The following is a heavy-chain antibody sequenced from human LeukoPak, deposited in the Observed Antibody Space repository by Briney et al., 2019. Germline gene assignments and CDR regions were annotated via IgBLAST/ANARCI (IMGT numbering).Heavy chain of an antibody. CDR2: ISAYNGNT. CDR1: GYTFTHYG. CDR3: AREMGPSYDSTGYHVIDY. D-gene: IGHD3-22*01. J-gene: IGHJ4*02. Sequence: GASVKVSCKASGYTFTHYGITWVRQAPGQGLEWMGWISAYNGNTNYAQKLQGRVTMTTDTSTSTAYKELRSLRSDDSAVYYCAREMGPSYDSTGYHVIDYWGQGTLVTVSS. V-gene: IGHV1-18*01.